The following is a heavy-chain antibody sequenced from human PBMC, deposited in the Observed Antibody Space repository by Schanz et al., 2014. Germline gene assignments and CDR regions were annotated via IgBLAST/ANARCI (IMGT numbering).Heavy chain of an antibody. CDR3: ARARYTGYDCSGY. V-gene: IGHV1-2*02. CDR2: INPNSGET. Sequence: QLVQSGSEFRKPGASVKVSCKASGYIFSSYAIHWVRQAPGQGLEWMGWINPNSGETNYEQKFKGRVTLTSDTSISTAFMELSGLTSDNTATYLCARARYTGYDCSGYWGQGTLLIVSS. CDR1: GYIFSSYA. J-gene: IGHJ4*02. D-gene: IGHD5-12*01.